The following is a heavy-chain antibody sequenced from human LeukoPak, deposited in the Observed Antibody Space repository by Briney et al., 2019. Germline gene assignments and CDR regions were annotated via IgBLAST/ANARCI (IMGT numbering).Heavy chain of an antibody. Sequence: PSETLSLTCTVSGYSISSGYYWSWIRQPPGKGLEWIGYIYYSGSTNYNPSLKSRVTISVDTSKNQFSLKLSSVTAADTAVYYCARAILLWFGELPSYYFDYWGQGTLVTVSS. V-gene: IGHV4-38-2*02. CDR1: GYSISSGYY. CDR2: IYYSGST. CDR3: ARAILLWFGELPSYYFDY. J-gene: IGHJ4*02. D-gene: IGHD3-10*01.